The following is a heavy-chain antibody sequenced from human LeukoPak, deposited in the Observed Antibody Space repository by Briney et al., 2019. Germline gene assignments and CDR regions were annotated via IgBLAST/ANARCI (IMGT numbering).Heavy chain of an antibody. J-gene: IGHJ5*02. CDR1: GFTFSSYW. CDR3: SKPGGWFGELAWFDP. V-gene: IGHV3-7*03. D-gene: IGHD3-10*01. CDR2: IKQDGSEK. Sequence: PGGSLRLSCAASGFTFSSYWMSWVRQAPGKGLEWVANIKQDGSEKYYVDSVKGRFTISRDNAKNTLYLQMNSLRAEDTAVYYCSKPGGWFGELAWFDPWGQGTLVTVSS.